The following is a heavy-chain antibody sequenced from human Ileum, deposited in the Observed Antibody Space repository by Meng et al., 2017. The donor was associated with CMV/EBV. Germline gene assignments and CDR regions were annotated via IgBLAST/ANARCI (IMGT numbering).Heavy chain of an antibody. J-gene: IGHJ3*02. CDR3: AKDWWEPDAFDI. Sequence: AASGFTFSSYGMHWVRQAPGKGLEWVAFIRYDGSNKYYADSVKGRFTISRDNSKNTLYLQMNSLRAEDTAVYYCAKDWWEPDAFDIWGQGTMVTVSS. CDR1: GFTFSSYG. CDR2: IRYDGSNK. V-gene: IGHV3-30*02. D-gene: IGHD1-26*01.